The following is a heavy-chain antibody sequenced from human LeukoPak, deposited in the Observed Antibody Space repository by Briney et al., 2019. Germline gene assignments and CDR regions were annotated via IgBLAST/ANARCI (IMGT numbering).Heavy chain of an antibody. CDR3: ARPQSNFWSGYPGGWFDP. Sequence: PSETLSLTCSVSGGSISSYYWNWIRQPAGTGLEWIGRIYRSGSTNYSPSLKSRISMSIDTSKSQFSLKLSSVTAADTAVYYCARPQSNFWSGYPGGWFDPWGQGTLVTVSS. CDR2: IYRSGST. J-gene: IGHJ5*02. V-gene: IGHV4-4*07. D-gene: IGHD3-3*01. CDR1: GGSISSYY.